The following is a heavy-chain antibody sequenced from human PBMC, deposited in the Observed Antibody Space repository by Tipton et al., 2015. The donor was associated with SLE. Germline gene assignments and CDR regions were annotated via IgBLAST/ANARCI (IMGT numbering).Heavy chain of an antibody. Sequence: TLSLTCAVYGGSFSDYNWSWIRQPPGKGLEWIGEINHIGGTNYSPSLESRVSISVDTSKRRFSLNLNSMTAADTALYYCARQGFEVWGPGTLVTVSS. CDR2: INHIGGT. V-gene: IGHV4-34*01. CDR3: ARQGFEV. J-gene: IGHJ4*02. CDR1: GGSFSDYN.